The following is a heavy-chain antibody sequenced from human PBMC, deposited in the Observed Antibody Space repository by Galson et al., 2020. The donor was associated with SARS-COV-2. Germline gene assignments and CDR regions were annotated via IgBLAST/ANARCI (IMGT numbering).Heavy chain of an antibody. V-gene: IGHV3-23*01. CDR1: GFTFSSYA. CDR2: ISGSGGST. Sequence: GESLKISCAASGFTFSSYAMSWVRQAPGKGLEWVSAISGSGGSTYYADSVKGRFTISRDNSKNTLYLQMNSLRAEDTAVYYCAKAQVVYAIQVGDYWGQGTLVTVSS. D-gene: IGHD2-8*02. CDR3: AKAQVVYAIQVGDY. J-gene: IGHJ4*02.